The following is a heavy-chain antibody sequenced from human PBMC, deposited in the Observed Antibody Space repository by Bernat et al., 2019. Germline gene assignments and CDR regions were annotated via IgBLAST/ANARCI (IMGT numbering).Heavy chain of an antibody. D-gene: IGHD3-10*01. Sequence: QVQLVQSGAEVKKPGASVKVSCKASAYTFSGYYIHWVRQAPGQGLEWMGRINPNSAGTNYAQKFQGWVTMTSDTSSSTAYMELSRLTSDDTAVYDCARGYYGSGRTGFDPWGQGTLVTIPS. CDR3: ARGYYGSGRTGFDP. CDR2: INPNSAGT. J-gene: IGHJ5*02. V-gene: IGHV1-2*04. CDR1: AYTFSGYY.